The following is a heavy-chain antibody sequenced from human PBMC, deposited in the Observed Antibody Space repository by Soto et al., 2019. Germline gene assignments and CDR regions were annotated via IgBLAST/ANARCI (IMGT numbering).Heavy chain of an antibody. CDR2: ISYDGSNK. CDR1: GFTFSSYA. D-gene: IGHD4-4*01. J-gene: IGHJ6*02. Sequence: GGSLRLSCAASGFTFSSYAMHWVRQAPGKGLEWVAVISYDGSNKYYADSVKGRFTISRDNSKNTLYLQMNSLRAEDTAVYYCARGEDYTSSDYGMDVWGQGTTVTVSS. CDR3: ARGEDYTSSDYGMDV. V-gene: IGHV3-30-3*01.